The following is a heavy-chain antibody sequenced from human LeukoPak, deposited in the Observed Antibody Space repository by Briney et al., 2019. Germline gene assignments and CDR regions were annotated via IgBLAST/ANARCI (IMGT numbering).Heavy chain of an antibody. V-gene: IGHV4-61*02. Sequence: PSQTLSLTCTVSGGSISSGSYYWSWIRQPAGKGLEWIGRIYTSGSTNYNPSLKSRVTISVDTSKNLFSLKLSSVTAADTAVYYCARENGGYCSSTSCYQRLYYYYYMDVWGKGTTVTVSS. J-gene: IGHJ6*03. CDR2: IYTSGST. CDR3: ARENGGYCSSTSCYQRLYYYYYMDV. D-gene: IGHD2-2*01. CDR1: GGSISSGSYY.